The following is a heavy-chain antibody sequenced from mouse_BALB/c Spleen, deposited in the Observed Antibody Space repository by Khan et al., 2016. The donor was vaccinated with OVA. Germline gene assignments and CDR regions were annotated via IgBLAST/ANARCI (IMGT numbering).Heavy chain of an antibody. Sequence: EVQLQESGPGLVKPSQSLSLTCTVTGYSITSEYAWYWIRQFPGNKLEWMGYITYSGTTKFNPSLKSRTSITRDTSKKQFFLQLNSVTTEDTATYYCARKDYYDYDPFPYWGQGTLVTVSA. D-gene: IGHD2-4*01. J-gene: IGHJ3*01. CDR2: ITYSGTT. V-gene: IGHV3-2*02. CDR3: ARKDYYDYDPFPY. CDR1: GYSITSEYA.